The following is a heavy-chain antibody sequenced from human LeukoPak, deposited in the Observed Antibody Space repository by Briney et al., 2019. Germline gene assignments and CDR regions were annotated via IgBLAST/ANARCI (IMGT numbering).Heavy chain of an antibody. CDR1: GFTLNSYS. Sequence: PGGSLRLSCAASGFTLNSYSMNWVRLPPGKGLEWVAYISSNSGYRYYADSLKGRFTISRDNAKNSLFLQMNSLRAEDTAVYYCARGGVGALGYWGQGTLVTVSS. J-gene: IGHJ4*02. D-gene: IGHD1-26*01. V-gene: IGHV3-21*01. CDR3: ARGGVGALGY. CDR2: ISSNSGYR.